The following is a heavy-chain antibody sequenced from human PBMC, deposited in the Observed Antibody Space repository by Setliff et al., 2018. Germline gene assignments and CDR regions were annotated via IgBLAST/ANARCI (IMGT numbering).Heavy chain of an antibody. V-gene: IGHV3-49*04. J-gene: IGHJ4*02. CDR1: GFTFSSYW. CDR3: APWTGTSRLHY. D-gene: IGHD1-7*01. Sequence: GESLKISCAASGFTFSSYWMSWVRQAPGKGLEWVGFIRGKPSSGTTEYAASVKGRFTISRDDSKSIAYLQMSSLKTEDTALYYCAPWTGTSRLHYWGQGTLVTVSS. CDR2: IRGKPSSGTT.